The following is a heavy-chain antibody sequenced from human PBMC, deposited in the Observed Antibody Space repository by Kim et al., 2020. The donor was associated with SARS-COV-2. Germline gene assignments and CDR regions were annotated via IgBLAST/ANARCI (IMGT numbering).Heavy chain of an antibody. D-gene: IGHD4-17*01. V-gene: IGHV4-39*01. CDR3: ARQYGDYLHGMDV. Sequence: TPSLQSRVTISVDTSKNQFSLKLSSVTAADTAVYYCARQYGDYLHGMDVWGQGTTVTVSS. J-gene: IGHJ6*02.